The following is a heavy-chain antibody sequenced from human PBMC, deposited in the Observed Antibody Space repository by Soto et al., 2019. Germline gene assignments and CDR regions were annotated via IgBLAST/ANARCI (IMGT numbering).Heavy chain of an antibody. D-gene: IGHD4-17*01. V-gene: IGHV3-64D*06. J-gene: IGHJ4*02. CDR2: IVSNGGKT. CDR3: VKSTAEYARSEGY. CDR1: GFMFSSYA. Sequence: GGSLRLSCSASGFMFSSYAMNWVRQAPGKGLQFVSGIVSNGGKTSYADSVKGRFTISRDNSKNTVYLQMSSLRPEDTAVYYCVKSTAEYARSEGYCGQGAMVTVHS.